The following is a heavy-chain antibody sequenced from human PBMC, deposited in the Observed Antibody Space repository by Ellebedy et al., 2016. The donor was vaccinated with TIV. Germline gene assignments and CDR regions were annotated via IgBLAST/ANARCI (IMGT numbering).Heavy chain of an antibody. Sequence: AASVKVSCKASGHTFTSDEINWVRQATRQGLEWMGWMNPHSGNTGYAQKFQGRVTMTRNTSISTAYMELSSLRSEDTAVYYCARGREAVAGIYSMDVWGQGTTVTVSS. J-gene: IGHJ6*02. CDR1: GHTFTSDE. CDR3: ARGREAVAGIYSMDV. D-gene: IGHD6-19*01. V-gene: IGHV1-8*01. CDR2: MNPHSGNT.